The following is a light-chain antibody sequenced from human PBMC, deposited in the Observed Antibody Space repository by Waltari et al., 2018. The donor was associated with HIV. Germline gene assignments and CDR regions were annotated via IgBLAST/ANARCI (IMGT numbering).Light chain of an antibody. CDR2: DVT. J-gene: IGLJ3*02. CDR1: SSDVGAYHY. Sequence: QSALPQPRSVSGSPGQSVTISCTGTSSDVGAYHYVSWYQRHPGKAPELMIFDVTKRPSGVPDRFSGSKSGNTASLTISGLQAEDEADYYCCSYAGRYILVFGGGTKLTVL. CDR3: CSYAGRYILV. V-gene: IGLV2-11*01.